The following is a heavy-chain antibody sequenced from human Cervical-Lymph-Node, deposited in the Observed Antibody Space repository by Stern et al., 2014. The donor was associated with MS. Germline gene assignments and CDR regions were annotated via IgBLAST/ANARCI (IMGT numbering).Heavy chain of an antibody. V-gene: IGHV2-5*09. CDR1: GFSLNTSGEG. J-gene: IGHJ6*02. CDR2: SYSDADA. CDR3: AHTRVTSDEGYGLDV. D-gene: IGHD2-21*02. Sequence: QVTLKESGPTLVKPTQTSTLTCTFSGFSLNTSGEGVGWIRQPPGQALEWLAVSYSDADARYDPSLKSRLTITKDASKNHVVLTMANMDPVDTATYYCAHTRVTSDEGYGLDVWGQGTTVTVSS.